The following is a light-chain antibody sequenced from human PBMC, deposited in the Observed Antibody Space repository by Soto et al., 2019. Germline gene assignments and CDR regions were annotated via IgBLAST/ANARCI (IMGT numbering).Light chain of an antibody. CDR1: QSVSNNY. V-gene: IGKV3-20*01. CDR2: GAS. CDR3: QQYGSSGT. Sequence: EIVLPQSPGTLSLSPGERATLSCRASQSVSNNYLAWYQQKPGQAPRLLIYGASNRATGIPDRFSGSGSGTDFTLTISRLEPEDVAVDYCQQYGSSGTFGQGTKVDI. J-gene: IGKJ1*01.